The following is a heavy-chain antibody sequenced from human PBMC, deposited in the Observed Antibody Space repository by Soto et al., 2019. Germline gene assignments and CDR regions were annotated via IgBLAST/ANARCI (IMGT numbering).Heavy chain of an antibody. Sequence: EVQLLESGGGLVQPGGSLRLSCAASGFTFSSYAMSWIRQAPGKGLEWVSAISGSGGSTYYADSVKGRFTISRDNSNNTLYLQMNSLRAEDTAVYYCAKVVDWYSLFGAFDIWGQGTMVTVSS. D-gene: IGHD1-1*01. V-gene: IGHV3-23*01. CDR1: GFTFSSYA. CDR2: ISGSGGST. CDR3: AKVVDWYSLFGAFDI. J-gene: IGHJ3*02.